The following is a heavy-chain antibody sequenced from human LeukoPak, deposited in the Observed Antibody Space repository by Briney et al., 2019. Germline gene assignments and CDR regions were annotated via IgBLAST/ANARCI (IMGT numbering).Heavy chain of an antibody. CDR1: GYTFTSYD. J-gene: IGHJ4*02. Sequence: ASVKVSCKASGYTFTSYDINWVRQATGQGLEWMGWMNPNSGNTGYAQKFQGRVTMTRDTSISTAYMELSSLRSEDTAVYYCAKYWSSSSWYFDYWGQGTLVTVSS. CDR2: MNPNSGNT. CDR3: AKYWSSSSWYFDY. V-gene: IGHV1-8*01. D-gene: IGHD6-13*01.